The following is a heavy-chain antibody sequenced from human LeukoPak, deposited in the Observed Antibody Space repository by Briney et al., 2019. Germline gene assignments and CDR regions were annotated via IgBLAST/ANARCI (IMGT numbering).Heavy chain of an antibody. CDR3: ARHGVYGNYFYYGLDV. CDR1: GGSISNTNW. V-gene: IGHV4-4*02. CDR2: IYYSGST. J-gene: IGHJ6*02. Sequence: SETLSLTCGVSGGSISNTNWWSWVRQPPGKGLEWIGYIYYSGSTNYNPSLRSRVTISVDTSKEQFSLKLSSVTAADTAVYYCARHGVYGNYFYYGLDVWGQGTTVTVSS. D-gene: IGHD4-17*01.